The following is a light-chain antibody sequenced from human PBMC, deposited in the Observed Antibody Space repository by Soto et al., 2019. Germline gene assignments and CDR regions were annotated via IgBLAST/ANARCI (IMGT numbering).Light chain of an antibody. J-gene: IGLJ3*02. Sequence: QAVVTQPPSVSGAPGQRVTISCTGSSSNIGAGYDVHWYQQLPGTAPKLLIYGNSNRPSGVPDRFSGSKSGTSASLAITGLQAEDEADYYCSSYTSSRVFGGGTKLTVL. CDR2: GNS. V-gene: IGLV1-40*01. CDR3: SSYTSSRV. CDR1: SSNIGAGYD.